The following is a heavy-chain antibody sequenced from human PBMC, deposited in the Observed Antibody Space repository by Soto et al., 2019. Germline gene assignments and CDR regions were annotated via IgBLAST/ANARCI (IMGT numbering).Heavy chain of an antibody. CDR2: INHSGST. D-gene: IGHD2-8*02. CDR1: GGSFSAHY. CDR3: ARGKSSLLLDC. J-gene: IGHJ4*02. V-gene: IGHV4-34*01. Sequence: QVQLQQWGAGLLKPSETLSLTCAVYGGSFSAHYWSWIRQPPGKGLEWIGEINHSGSTNYNPSLKSRVTISVDTSKNQFSLKLSSVTAADTAVYYCARGKSSLLLDCWGQGILVTVSS.